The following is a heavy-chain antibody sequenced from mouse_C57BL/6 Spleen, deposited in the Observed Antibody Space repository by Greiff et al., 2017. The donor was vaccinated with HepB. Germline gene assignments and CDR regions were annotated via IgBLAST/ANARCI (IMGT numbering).Heavy chain of an antibody. V-gene: IGHV1-82*01. J-gene: IGHJ1*03. CDR2: IYPGDGDT. CDR3: ARGGYYGYFDV. CDR1: GYAFSSSW. D-gene: IGHD2-2*01. Sequence: VQGVESGPELVKPGASVKISCKASGYAFSSSWMNWVKQRPGKGLEWIGRIYPGDGDTNYNGKFKGKATLTADKSSSTAYMQLSSLTSEDSAVYFCARGGYYGYFDVWGTGTTVTVSS.